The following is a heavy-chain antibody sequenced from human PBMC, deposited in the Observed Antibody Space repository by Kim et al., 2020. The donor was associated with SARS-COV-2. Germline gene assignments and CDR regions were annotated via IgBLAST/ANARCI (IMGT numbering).Heavy chain of an antibody. CDR2: INHSGST. CDR1: GGSFSGYY. CDR3: ARDLAAAGTRPFDY. D-gene: IGHD6-13*01. V-gene: IGHV4-34*01. J-gene: IGHJ4*02. Sequence: SETLSLTCAVYGGSFSGYYWSWIRQPPGKGLEWIGEINHSGSTNYNPSLKSRVTISVDTSKNQFSLKLSSVTAADTAVYYCARDLAAAGTRPFDYWGQGTLVTVSS.